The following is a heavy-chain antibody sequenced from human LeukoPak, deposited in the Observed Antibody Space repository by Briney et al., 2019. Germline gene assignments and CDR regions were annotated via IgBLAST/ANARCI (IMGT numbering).Heavy chain of an antibody. J-gene: IGHJ4*02. V-gene: IGHV1-18*01. CDR2: ISGYNGNT. Sequence: TSVKVSCKASGYTFTSYGISWVRQAPGQGLECMGWISGYNGNTKYAQKFQGRVTMTTDTSTSTAYMELRSLRSDDTAVYYCARDLTHRRNYDSSGNQIVSAFWGQGTLVTVSS. CDR1: GYTFTSYG. D-gene: IGHD3-22*01. CDR3: ARDLTHRRNYDSSGNQIVSAF.